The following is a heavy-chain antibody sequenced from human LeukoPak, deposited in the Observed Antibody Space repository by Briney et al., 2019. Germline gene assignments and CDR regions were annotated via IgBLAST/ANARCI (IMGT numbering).Heavy chain of an antibody. CDR1: GGSISSGNYY. Sequence: PSQTLSLTCTISGGSISSGNYYWSWIRQPAGKGLEYIGRIYTTGGTSGSTYYNPSLKSRVTISVDTPKNQFSLKLTAVTAADTAVYYCAWGDSSGYPFDPWGQGTLVTVSS. CDR2: IYTTGGTSGST. CDR3: AWGDSSGYPFDP. D-gene: IGHD3-22*01. J-gene: IGHJ5*02. V-gene: IGHV4-61*02.